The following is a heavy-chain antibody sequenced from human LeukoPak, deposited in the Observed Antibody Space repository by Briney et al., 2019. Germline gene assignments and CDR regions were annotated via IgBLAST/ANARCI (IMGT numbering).Heavy chain of an antibody. D-gene: IGHD3-22*01. Sequence: GGSLRLSCAASGFTFSSYPMSWVRQAPGKGLEWVANIKQDGSEKYYVDSVKGRFTISRDNAKNSLYLQMNSLRAEDTAVYYCARDDYYDSSGYLHYFDYWGQGTLVTVSS. CDR3: ARDDYYDSSGYLHYFDY. CDR2: IKQDGSEK. V-gene: IGHV3-7*01. J-gene: IGHJ4*02. CDR1: GFTFSSYP.